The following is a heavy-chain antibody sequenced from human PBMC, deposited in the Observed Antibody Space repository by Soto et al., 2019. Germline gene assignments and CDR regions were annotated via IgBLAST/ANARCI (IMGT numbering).Heavy chain of an antibody. V-gene: IGHV3-30*18. D-gene: IGHD6-13*01. Sequence: GGSLRLSCAASGFTFSSYGMHWVRQAPGKGLEWVAVISYDGSNKYYADSVKGRFTISRDNSKNTLYLQMNTLRAEDTAVYYCAKDRGSSWGIGFYYYYGRDGWGQGTTVTVSS. CDR3: AKDRGSSWGIGFYYYYGRDG. J-gene: IGHJ6*02. CDR1: GFTFSSYG. CDR2: ISYDGSNK.